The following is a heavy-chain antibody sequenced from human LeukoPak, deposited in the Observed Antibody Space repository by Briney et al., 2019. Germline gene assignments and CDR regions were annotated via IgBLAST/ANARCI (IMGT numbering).Heavy chain of an antibody. Sequence: GASVKVTCKASGYTFTGYYMHWVRQAPGQGLEWMGWINPNSGGTNYAQKFQGRVTMTRDTSISTAYMELSRLRSDDTAVYYCPRGEACSSTSCYYWFDPWGQGTLVTVSS. V-gene: IGHV1-2*02. D-gene: IGHD2-2*01. CDR3: PRGEACSSTSCYYWFDP. J-gene: IGHJ5*02. CDR1: GYTFTGYY. CDR2: INPNSGGT.